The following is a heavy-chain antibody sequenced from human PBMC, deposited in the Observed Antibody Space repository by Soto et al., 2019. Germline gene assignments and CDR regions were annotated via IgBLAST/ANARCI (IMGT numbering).Heavy chain of an antibody. CDR1: GDSVSSNSAA. CDR2: TYYRSKWYN. Sequence: PSQALSLTCAISGDSVSSNSAAWNWIRQSPSRGLEWLGRTYYRSKWYNDHAVSVKSRITINPDTSKNQFSLQLNSVTPEDTAVYYCARDIVATIIPSNIAWAFDIWGQGAMVPVS. D-gene: IGHD5-12*01. CDR3: ARDIVATIIPSNIAWAFDI. V-gene: IGHV6-1*01. J-gene: IGHJ3*02.